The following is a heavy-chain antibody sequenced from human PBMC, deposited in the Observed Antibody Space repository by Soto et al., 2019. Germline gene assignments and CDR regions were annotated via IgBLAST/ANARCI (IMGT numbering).Heavy chain of an antibody. J-gene: IGHJ4*02. Sequence: QVQLQESGPGLVKPSETLSLTCTVSGGSISSYYWSWIRQPPGKGLEWIGYIYYSGSTYYNPSLKSRVTISVDTAKNQFSLKLSSVTAADTAVYYCQSGYGDYFGAFDYWGQGTLVTVSS. CDR1: GGSISSYY. CDR2: IYYSGST. CDR3: QSGYGDYFGAFDY. D-gene: IGHD4-17*01. V-gene: IGHV4-59*06.